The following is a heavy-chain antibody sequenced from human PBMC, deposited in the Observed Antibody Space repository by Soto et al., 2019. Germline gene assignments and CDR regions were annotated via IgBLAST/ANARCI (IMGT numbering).Heavy chain of an antibody. J-gene: IGHJ5*02. CDR2: IYWDDDK. V-gene: IGHV2-5*02. Sequence: SGPTLVNPTQTLTLTCTFSGFSLSTSGVGVGWIRQPPGKALEWLALIYWDDDKRYSPSLKSRLTITKDTSKNQVVLTMTNMDPVDTATYYCAHRRVLEWFSSLNWFDPWGQGTLVTVSS. CDR1: GFSLSTSGVG. D-gene: IGHD3-3*01. CDR3: AHRRVLEWFSSLNWFDP.